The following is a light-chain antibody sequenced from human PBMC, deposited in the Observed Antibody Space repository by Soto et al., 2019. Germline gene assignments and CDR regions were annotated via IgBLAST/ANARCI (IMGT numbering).Light chain of an antibody. Sequence: EIVLTQSPGTLSLSPGERATLSCRASQSVTSNYVAWYQQKPGQAPRLLIYGASIRDTGIPDSFNGRGSGTDFTLTISSLQSEDFVVYYCQQYNSWPPITFGQGTRLEN. CDR3: QQYNSWPPIT. CDR1: QSVTSNY. V-gene: IGKV3-20*01. J-gene: IGKJ5*01. CDR2: GAS.